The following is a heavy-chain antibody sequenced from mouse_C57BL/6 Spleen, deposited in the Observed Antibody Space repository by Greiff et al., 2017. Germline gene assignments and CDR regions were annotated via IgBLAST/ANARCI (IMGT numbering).Heavy chain of an antibody. CDR3: ARHPATTVVDAMDY. J-gene: IGHJ4*01. D-gene: IGHD1-1*01. V-gene: IGHV5-6*01. Sequence: EVQLVESGGDLVKPGGSLKLSCAASGFTFSSYGMSWVRQTPDKRLEWVATISSGGSCTYYPDSVKGRFTISRDNAKNTLYLQMSSLKSEDTAMYYCARHPATTVVDAMDYWGQGTSVTVSS. CDR2: ISSGGSCT. CDR1: GFTFSSYG.